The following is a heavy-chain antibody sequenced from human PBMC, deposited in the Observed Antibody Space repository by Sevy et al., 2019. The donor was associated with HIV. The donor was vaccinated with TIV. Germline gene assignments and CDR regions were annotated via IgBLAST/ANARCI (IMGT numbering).Heavy chain of an antibody. CDR3: AREYSSSSHYYYGMDV. J-gene: IGHJ6*02. D-gene: IGHD6-6*01. CDR2: IIPIFGTA. V-gene: IGHV1-69*13. CDR1: GGTFSSYA. Sequence: ASVKVSCKASGGTFSSYAMSWVRQAPGQGLEWMGGIIPIFGTANYAQKFQGRVTITADESTSTAYMELSSLRSEDTAVYYCAREYSSSSHYYYGMDVWGQGTTVTVSS.